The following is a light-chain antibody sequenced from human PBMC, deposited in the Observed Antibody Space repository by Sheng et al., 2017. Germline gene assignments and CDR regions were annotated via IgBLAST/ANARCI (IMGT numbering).Light chain of an antibody. CDR2: DDN. V-gene: IGLV3-21*02. CDR3: QVWDSSSDHVV. Sequence: SYVLTQPPSVSVAPGETARITCGGSNIGSETVHWYQQKPGQAPVLVVYDDNDRPSGIPERFSGSNSGNTATLTISRVEAGDEADYYCQVWDSSSDHVVFGGGTKLTVL. CDR1: NIGSET. J-gene: IGLJ2*01.